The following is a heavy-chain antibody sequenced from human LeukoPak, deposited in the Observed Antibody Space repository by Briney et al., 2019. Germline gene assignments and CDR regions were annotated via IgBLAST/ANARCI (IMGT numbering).Heavy chain of an antibody. CDR3: ARSLGGNYYYYGMDV. D-gene: IGHD3-16*01. V-gene: IGHV1-2*02. Sequence: ASVKVSCKASGYTFTGYYMHWVRQAPGQGLEWMGWINPNSGGTNYAQKLQGRVTMTRDTSISTAYMELSRLRSDDTAVYYCARSLGGNYYYYGMDVWGQGTTVTVSS. CDR1: GYTFTGYY. J-gene: IGHJ6*02. CDR2: INPNSGGT.